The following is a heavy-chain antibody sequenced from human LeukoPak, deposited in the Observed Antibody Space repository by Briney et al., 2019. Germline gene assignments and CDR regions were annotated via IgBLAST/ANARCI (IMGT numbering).Heavy chain of an antibody. Sequence: SETLSLTCTVSGGSISSYYWSWIRQSPGKGLEWIGYIYYSGSTNYNPSLKSRVTISVATSKNQFSLNLTSVTAADSAVYYCARTYSSSSSYSDFWGQGTLVTVSS. V-gene: IGHV4-59*01. CDR1: GGSISSYY. CDR3: ARTYSSSSSYSDF. CDR2: IYYSGST. D-gene: IGHD6-6*01. J-gene: IGHJ4*02.